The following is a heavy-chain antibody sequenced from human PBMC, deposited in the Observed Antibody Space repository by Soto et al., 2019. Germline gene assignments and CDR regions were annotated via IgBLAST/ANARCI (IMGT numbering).Heavy chain of an antibody. CDR1: GFSLTTTGVG. V-gene: IGHV2-5*02. CDR2: IYWDDDR. CDR3: VHSFYDLSGPFLFDY. Sequence: SGPTLVNPTQTLTLTCTFSGFSLTTTGVGVGWVRQPPGKALEWLALIYWDDDRRLSPSLKNRLTITRDTSKDQVVLTLTNMDPVDTATYYCVHSFYDLSGPFLFDYWGQGTLVTVSS. J-gene: IGHJ4*02. D-gene: IGHD3-22*01.